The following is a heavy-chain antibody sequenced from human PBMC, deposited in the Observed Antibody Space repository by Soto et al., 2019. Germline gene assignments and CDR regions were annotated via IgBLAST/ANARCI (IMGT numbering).Heavy chain of an antibody. CDR3: ARWGTTGGLDV. Sequence: QVQLVESGGGVVQPGASLRLSCVGSGFTFRSYVIHWVRQPPGKGLDWVALTSYDGSNKYYDDSVKGRFTISRDNSMNTVDLLMDSLRLEDTALYYCARWGTTGGLDVWGQGTLVSVSS. J-gene: IGHJ4*02. V-gene: IGHV3-30*19. CDR1: GFTFRSYV. CDR2: TSYDGSNK. D-gene: IGHD3-16*01.